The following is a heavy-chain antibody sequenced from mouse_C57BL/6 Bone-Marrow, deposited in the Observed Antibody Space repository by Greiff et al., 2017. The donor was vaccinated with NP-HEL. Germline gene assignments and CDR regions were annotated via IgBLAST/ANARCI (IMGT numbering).Heavy chain of an antibody. V-gene: IGHV3-8*01. Sequence: EVKLLQSGPGLAKPSPSLSLSCSATGYSITSDYWNWIRKFPGNKLEYMGYISHSGSTYYNPSLKSRISITRDTSKNQYDLQLNSVTTEDTATYYCSRGDGDYLYWYFDDWGTGTTVTVSS. CDR3: SRGDGDYLYWYFDD. CDR1: GYSITSDY. J-gene: IGHJ1*03. D-gene: IGHD2-13*01. CDR2: ISHSGST.